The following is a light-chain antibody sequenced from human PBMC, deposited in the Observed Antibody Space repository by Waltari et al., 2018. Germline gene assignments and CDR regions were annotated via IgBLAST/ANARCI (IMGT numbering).Light chain of an antibody. J-gene: IGKJ2*01. CDR3: QQYGSSIMYT. V-gene: IGKV3-20*01. CDR1: HRLTKRY. CDR2: GAS. Sequence: VLTQSPDTLSLSPGDRAPLSCRARHRLTKRYLVWYQQKPGQAPRLLIYGASNRAAGIPDRFSGSGSGTDFTLTISRLEPDDSAVYYCQQYGSSIMYTFGQGTKLEIK.